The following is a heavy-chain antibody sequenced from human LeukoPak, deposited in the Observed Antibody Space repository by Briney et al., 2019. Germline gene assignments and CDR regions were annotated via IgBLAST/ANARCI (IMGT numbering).Heavy chain of an antibody. Sequence: PSETLSLTCTVSNYSISSGYYWGWIRQPPGKGLEWIGSINHSGSTYYNTSLKSRVTISVDTSKNQFSLRLSSVTATDTAVYYCARGGQPYYDVLTGHGGAFDIWGQGTMVTVSS. V-gene: IGHV4-38-2*02. D-gene: IGHD3-9*01. CDR2: INHSGST. CDR3: ARGGQPYYDVLTGHGGAFDI. CDR1: NYSISSGYY. J-gene: IGHJ3*02.